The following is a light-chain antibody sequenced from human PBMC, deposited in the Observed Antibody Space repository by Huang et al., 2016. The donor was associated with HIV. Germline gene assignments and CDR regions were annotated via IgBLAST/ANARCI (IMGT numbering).Light chain of an antibody. Sequence: DIQMTQSPSSLSASVGDRVAITCRASQGISNSLAWYQQKPGKAPKLLLYAASKLEGGVPSRFSGSGSGAGYTLTISSLQPEDVAVYHCQQYHGVPWTFGQGTKVEVK. CDR3: QQYHGVPWT. J-gene: IGKJ1*01. V-gene: IGKV1-NL1*01. CDR2: AAS. CDR1: QGISNS.